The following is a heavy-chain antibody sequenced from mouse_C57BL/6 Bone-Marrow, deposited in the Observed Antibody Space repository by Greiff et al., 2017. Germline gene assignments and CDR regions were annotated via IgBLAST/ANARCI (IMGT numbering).Heavy chain of an antibody. Sequence: VQLQQSGPGLVQPSQSLSITCTVSGFSLTSYGVHWVRQSPGKGLEWLGVIWRGGSTDYNAAFMSRLSIIKDNSKSQVFFNMNILQADDTAIYYCAKSGGYYVSYFDVWGTGTAVTVSS. CDR1: GFSLTSYG. J-gene: IGHJ1*03. V-gene: IGHV2-5*01. CDR3: AKSGGYYVSYFDV. CDR2: IWRGGST. D-gene: IGHD2-3*01.